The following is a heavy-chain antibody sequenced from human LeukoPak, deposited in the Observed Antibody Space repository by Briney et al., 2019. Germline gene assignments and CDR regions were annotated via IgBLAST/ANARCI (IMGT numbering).Heavy chain of an antibody. Sequence: PGGSLRLSCAASGFTFSSYAMSWVRQAPGEGLEWVSASSGSGGSTYYADSVKGRSTISRDNSKNTLYLQMNSLRAEDTAVYYCAKGPAFYYDSSGSYFDFWGQGTLVTVSS. CDR3: AKGPAFYYDSSGSYFDF. CDR2: SSGSGGST. CDR1: GFTFSSYA. V-gene: IGHV3-23*01. D-gene: IGHD3-22*01. J-gene: IGHJ4*02.